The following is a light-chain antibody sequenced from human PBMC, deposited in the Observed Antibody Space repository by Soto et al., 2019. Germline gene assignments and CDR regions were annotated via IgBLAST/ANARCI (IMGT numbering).Light chain of an antibody. CDR2: EVS. J-gene: IGLJ2*01. V-gene: IGLV2-14*01. CDR1: SRDIGGYNY. CDR3: SSYISDSTVV. Sequence: QSALTQPASVSGSPGQSITISCTGTSRDIGGYNYVSWYQHHPGKAPKLMIYEVSNRPSGVSNRFSGSKSGNTASLTISGLQAEDEADYYCSSYISDSTVVFGGGTKLTVL.